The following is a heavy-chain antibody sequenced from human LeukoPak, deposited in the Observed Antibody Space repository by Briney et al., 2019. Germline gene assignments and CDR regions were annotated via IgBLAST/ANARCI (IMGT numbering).Heavy chain of an antibody. CDR2: INLNNCGT. CDR3: ARKGDGYCRSTNWKGVFDL. CDR1: GYTFTDYY. V-gene: IGHV1-2*02. Sequence: ASVKVSCQACGYTFTDYYMHWVRQAPGQGLEWMGWINLNNCGTRYQQKFQDRVTMTRDTSISTAYMDLSRLRSDDTAVYYCARKGDGYCRSTNWKGVFDLWGQETMVSVSS. J-gene: IGHJ3*01. D-gene: IGHD2-2*01.